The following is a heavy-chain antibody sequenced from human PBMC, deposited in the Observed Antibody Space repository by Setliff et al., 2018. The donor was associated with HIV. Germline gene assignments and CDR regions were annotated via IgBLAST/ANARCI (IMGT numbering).Heavy chain of an antibody. CDR3: AALKGYSYGRGCFDP. CDR2: ISGSGGST. D-gene: IGHD5-18*01. CDR1: GFTFSSYA. J-gene: IGHJ5*02. Sequence: GGSLRLSCAASGFTFSSYAMSWVRQAPGKGLEWVSAISGSGGSTYYADSVKGRFTISRDNSKNTVFLQMNSLRGEDTAVYYCAALKGYSYGRGCFDPWGQGTQVTVSS. V-gene: IGHV3-23*01.